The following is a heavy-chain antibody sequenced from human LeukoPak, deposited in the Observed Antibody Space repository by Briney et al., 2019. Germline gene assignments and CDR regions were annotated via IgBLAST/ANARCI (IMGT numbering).Heavy chain of an antibody. Sequence: PGRSLRLSSAASGFTFSSYGMHWVRQAPGKGLEWVAVISYDGSNKYYADSVKGRFTISRDNSKNTLYLQMNSLRAEDTAVYYCANVPPMGPNLFDYWGQGTLVTVSS. J-gene: IGHJ4*02. CDR3: ANVPPMGPNLFDY. D-gene: IGHD3-10*01. CDR2: ISYDGSNK. CDR1: GFTFSSYG. V-gene: IGHV3-30*18.